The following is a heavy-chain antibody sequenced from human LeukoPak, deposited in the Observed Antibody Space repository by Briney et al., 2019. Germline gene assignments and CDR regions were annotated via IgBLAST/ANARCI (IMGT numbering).Heavy chain of an antibody. Sequence: GGSLRLSCAASGFTSSSYAMSWVRQAPGKGLEWVSTISGSYGSTYYADSVKGRFTISRDNSKNTLYLQMNSLRPEDTAVYFCAKTGSSSWGYFDYWGQGTLVTVSS. CDR1: GFTSSSYA. CDR2: ISGSYGST. J-gene: IGHJ4*02. V-gene: IGHV3-23*01. CDR3: AKTGSSSWGYFDY. D-gene: IGHD6-13*01.